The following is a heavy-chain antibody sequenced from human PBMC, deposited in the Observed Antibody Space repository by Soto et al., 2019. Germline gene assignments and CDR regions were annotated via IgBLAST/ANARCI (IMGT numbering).Heavy chain of an antibody. CDR1: GFTFSSYA. D-gene: IGHD2-21*01. CDR3: AKDRYGGNLYYYYGMDV. Sequence: VQLVESGGGVVQPGRSLRLSCAASGFTFSSYAMSWVRQAPGKGLEWVSAISGSGGSTYYADSVKGRFTISRDNSKNTLYLQMNSLRAEDTAVYYCAKDRYGGNLYYYYGMDVWGQGTTVTVSS. CDR2: ISGSGGST. V-gene: IGHV3-23*04. J-gene: IGHJ6*02.